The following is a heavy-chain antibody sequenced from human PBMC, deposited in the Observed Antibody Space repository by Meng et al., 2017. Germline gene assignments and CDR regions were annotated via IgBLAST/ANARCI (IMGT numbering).Heavy chain of an antibody. Sequence: GSLRLSCAVSGGSISSNNWCCWVRAPPGKGLEGIGVSCHSGSTNYNASLKSRVTISVDKSKNQFSLQLSSVTAADTAVYYCARGAKYDYGSGTHLLGYGMDVWGQGTTVTVSS. J-gene: IGHJ6*02. V-gene: IGHV4-4*02. D-gene: IGHD3-10*01. CDR1: GGSISSNNW. CDR3: ARGAKYDYGSGTHLLGYGMDV. CDR2: SCHSGST.